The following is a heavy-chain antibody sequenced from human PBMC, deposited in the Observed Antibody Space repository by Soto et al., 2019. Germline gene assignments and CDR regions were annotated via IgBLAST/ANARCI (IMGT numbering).Heavy chain of an antibody. V-gene: IGHV3-15*07. CDR2: IKSKTDGGTT. CDR3: TTAHDPQWELPDY. Sequence: GGSLRLSCAASGFTFSNAWMNWVRQAPGKGLEWVGRIKSKTDGGTTDYAAPVKGRFTISRDDSKNTLYLQMNSLKTEDTAVYYCTTAHDPQWELPDYWGQGTLVTVSS. D-gene: IGHD1-26*01. J-gene: IGHJ4*02. CDR1: GFTFSNAW.